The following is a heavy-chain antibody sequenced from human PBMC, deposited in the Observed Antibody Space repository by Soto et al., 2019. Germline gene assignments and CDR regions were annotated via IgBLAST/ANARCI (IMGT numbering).Heavy chain of an antibody. CDR3: AKKDTVGYYYYGMDV. Sequence: EVQLLESGGGLVQPGGSLRLSCAASGFTFSSYAMSWVRQAPGKGLEWVSAISGSGGSTYYADSVKGRFTISRDNSKNTLDLQMNSLRAEDTAVYYCAKKDTVGYYYYGMDVWGQGTTVTVSS. CDR2: ISGSGGST. V-gene: IGHV3-23*01. D-gene: IGHD4-4*01. J-gene: IGHJ6*02. CDR1: GFTFSSYA.